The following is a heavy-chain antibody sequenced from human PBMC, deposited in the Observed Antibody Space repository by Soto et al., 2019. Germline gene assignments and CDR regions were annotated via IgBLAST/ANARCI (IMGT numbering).Heavy chain of an antibody. CDR3: VGSLMSRAMESFDY. D-gene: IGHD5-18*01. CDR1: AGSISRYY. J-gene: IGHJ4*02. V-gene: IGHV4-59*01. CDR2: ISYTVDA. Sequence: QLQESGPGLVKPSEPLSLTCSVSAGSISRYYWGWVRQSPGEGLEWIAHISYTVDASYNPSLKSRVTISLDTSKNQIALRLMSVTAADTAVYYCVGSLMSRAMESFDYWGQGTLVTVTS.